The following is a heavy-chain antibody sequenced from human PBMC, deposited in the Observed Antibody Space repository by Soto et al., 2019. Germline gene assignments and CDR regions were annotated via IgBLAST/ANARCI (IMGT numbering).Heavy chain of an antibody. V-gene: IGHV1-69*13. CDR2: IIPIFGTA. Sequence: SVKVSCKASGGTFSSYAISWVRQAPGQGLEWMGGIIPIFGTANYAQKFQGRVTITADESTSTAYMELSSLRSEDTAVYYCAREPPEIAVAGPYYYGMDVWGQGTTVTVSS. CDR3: AREPPEIAVAGPYYYGMDV. J-gene: IGHJ6*02. CDR1: GGTFSSYA. D-gene: IGHD6-19*01.